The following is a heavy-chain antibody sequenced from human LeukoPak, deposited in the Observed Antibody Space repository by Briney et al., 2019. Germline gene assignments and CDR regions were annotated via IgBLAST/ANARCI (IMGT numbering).Heavy chain of an antibody. CDR2: ISGSGGST. D-gene: IGHD2-2*01. Sequence: GGSLRLSCAASGLTFSSYAMSWVRQAPGKGLEWVSAISGSGGSTYYADSVKGRFTISRDNSKNTLYLQMNSLRAEDMAVYYCAKDSVAVPAARGFGSRRVFDYWGQGTLVTVSS. CDR1: GLTFSSYA. V-gene: IGHV3-23*01. CDR3: AKDSVAVPAARGFGSRRVFDY. J-gene: IGHJ4*02.